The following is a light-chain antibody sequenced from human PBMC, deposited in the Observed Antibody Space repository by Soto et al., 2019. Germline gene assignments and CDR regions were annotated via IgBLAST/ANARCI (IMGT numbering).Light chain of an antibody. CDR3: MQAKKYPPYT. J-gene: IGKJ2*01. Sequence: DVVMTQTPLSSPVTLGQPASFSCRSSESLLHTDGITYLGWLQQRPGQPPRLLIYNVSYRFSGVPDRFSGSGAGTDFTLKISRVEPEDVGTYYCMQAKKYPPYTFGQGTKLEIE. CDR2: NVS. V-gene: IGKV2-24*01. CDR1: ESLLHTDGITY.